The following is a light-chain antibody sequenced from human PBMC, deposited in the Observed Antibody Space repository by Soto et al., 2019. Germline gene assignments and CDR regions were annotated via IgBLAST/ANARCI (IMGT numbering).Light chain of an antibody. CDR3: QQYDSHPYT. V-gene: IGKV1-5*01. J-gene: IGKJ2*01. CDR2: DAS. CDR1: QSINHW. Sequence: DIQMTQSPSSLSASVEDRVTITCRASQSINHWLAWYQQKPGKAPKFLIYDASTLRNGVPSRFSGRGSGTEFTLTISSLQPDDFATYYCQQYDSHPYTFGQGTKVEI.